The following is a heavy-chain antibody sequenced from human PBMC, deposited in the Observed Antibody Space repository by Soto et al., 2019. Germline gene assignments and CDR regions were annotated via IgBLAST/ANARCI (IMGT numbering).Heavy chain of an antibody. CDR3: ASVRKDQYCSGCSCFMDV. CDR2: IWYDGSNK. D-gene: IGHD2-15*01. Sequence: QVQLVESGGGVVQPGRSLRLSCAASGFTFSSYGMHWVRQAPGKGLEWVAVIWYDGSNKYYADSVKGRFPISRDNSKNPVYLQRNSLSAEDTAVYYCASVRKDQYCSGCSCFMDVWGKGTTVTFSS. CDR1: GFTFSSYG. V-gene: IGHV3-33*01. J-gene: IGHJ6*03.